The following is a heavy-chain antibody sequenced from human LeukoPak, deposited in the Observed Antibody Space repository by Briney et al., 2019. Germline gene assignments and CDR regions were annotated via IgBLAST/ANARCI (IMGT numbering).Heavy chain of an antibody. CDR1: GGSISSYY. J-gene: IGHJ3*02. CDR2: IYISGST. CDR3: ARDRDYYDSSGYLNDAFDI. V-gene: IGHV4-4*07. D-gene: IGHD3-22*01. Sequence: SETLSLTCTVSGGSISSYYWSWIRQPAGKGLEWIGRIYISGSTNYNPSLNSRVTLSGDTSKNQFSLKLSSVTAADTAVYYCARDRDYYDSSGYLNDAFDIWGQGTMVTVSS.